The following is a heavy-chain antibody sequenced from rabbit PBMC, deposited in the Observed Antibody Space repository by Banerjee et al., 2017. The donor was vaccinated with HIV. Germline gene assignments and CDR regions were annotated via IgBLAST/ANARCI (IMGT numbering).Heavy chain of an antibody. J-gene: IGHJ4*01. CDR3: YVTGGDYYNHNL. D-gene: IGHD8-1*01. CDR2: INTSSGNT. CDR1: GFSFSNKYV. V-gene: IGHV1S45*01. Sequence: QEQLEESGGDLVKPEGSLTLTCTASGFSFSNKYVMCWVRQAPGKGLEWIACINTSSGNTVYASWAKGRFTISKTSSTTVTLQMTSLTAADTATYFCYVTGGDYYNHNLWGPGTLVTVS.